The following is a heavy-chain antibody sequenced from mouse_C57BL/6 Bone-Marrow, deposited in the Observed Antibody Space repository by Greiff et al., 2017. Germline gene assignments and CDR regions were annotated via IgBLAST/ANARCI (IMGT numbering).Heavy chain of an antibody. V-gene: IGHV1-19*01. Sequence: VQLQQSGPVLVKPGASVKMSCKASGYTFTDYYMNWVKQSHGKSLEWIGVINPYNGGTSYNQKFKGKATLTVDKSSSTAYMELNSLTSEDSAGDNCASGYYPAWFAYWGKGTLGTGSA. D-gene: IGHD2-3*01. CDR2: INPYNGGT. CDR1: GYTFTDYY. J-gene: IGHJ3*01. CDR3: ASGYYPAWFAY.